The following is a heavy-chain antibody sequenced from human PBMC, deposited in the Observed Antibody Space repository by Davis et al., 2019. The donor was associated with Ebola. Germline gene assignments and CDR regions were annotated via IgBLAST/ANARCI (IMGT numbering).Heavy chain of an antibody. D-gene: IGHD3-10*01. CDR3: ARDSMYYYGSGRYYKRHYGMDV. V-gene: IGHV3-72*01. CDR1: GFTFSDHY. CDR2: TRNKANSYTT. Sequence: PGGSLRLSCAASGFTFSDHYMDWVRQAPGKGLEWVGRTRNKANSYTTEYAASVKGRFTISRDDSKNSLYLQMNSLKTEDTAVYYCARDSMYYYGSGRYYKRHYGMDVWGQGTTVTVSS. J-gene: IGHJ6*02.